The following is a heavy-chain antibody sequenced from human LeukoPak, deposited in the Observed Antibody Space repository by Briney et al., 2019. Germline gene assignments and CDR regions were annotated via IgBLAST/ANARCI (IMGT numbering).Heavy chain of an antibody. J-gene: IGHJ4*02. CDR1: GFTFSSYA. CDR2: ISGSGDRT. CDR3: AKYGPQDSGSSHFDY. Sequence: GGSLRLSCAASGFTFSSYAMNWVRQPPGKGLEWVSTISGSGDRTYYADSVKGRFTTSRDNSKNTLFLQMNSLRAEDTAIYYCAKYGPQDSGSSHFDYWGQGALVTVSS. D-gene: IGHD1-26*01. V-gene: IGHV3-23*01.